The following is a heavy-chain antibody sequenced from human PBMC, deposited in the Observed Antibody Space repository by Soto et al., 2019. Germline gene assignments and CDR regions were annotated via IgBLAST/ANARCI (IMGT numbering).Heavy chain of an antibody. V-gene: IGHV1-3*01. CDR1: GYTFTSYA. CDR2: INAGNGNT. D-gene: IGHD3-22*01. CDR3: ATARPLYYDDSSGSLWDY. Sequence: GASVKVSCKASGYTFTSYAMHWVRQAPGQRLEWMGWINAGNGNTKYSQKFQGRVTITRDTSASTAYMELSSLRSEDTAVYYCATARPLYYDDSSGSLWDYWGQGTLVTVSS. J-gene: IGHJ4*02.